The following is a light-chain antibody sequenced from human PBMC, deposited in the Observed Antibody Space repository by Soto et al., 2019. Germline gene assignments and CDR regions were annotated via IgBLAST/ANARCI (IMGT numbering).Light chain of an antibody. V-gene: IGKV2-28*01. CDR1: QSLLHSNGYNY. J-gene: IGKJ1*01. CDR2: LGS. Sequence: DIVMTQSPLSLPVTPGEPASISCRSSQSLLHSNGYNYLDWYLQKPGQSLQLLIYLGSNRASGVPDRFSGSGSGTDFTLKVSRVEAEDVGIYYCMQALQTPWTLGQGTKVDIK. CDR3: MQALQTPWT.